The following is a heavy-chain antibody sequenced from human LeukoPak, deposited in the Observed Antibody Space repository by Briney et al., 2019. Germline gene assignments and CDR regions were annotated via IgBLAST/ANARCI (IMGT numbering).Heavy chain of an antibody. V-gene: IGHV3-64*01. Sequence: GGSLRLSCAASGFTFSSYAMHWVRQAPGKGLEYVSAISSNGGSTYYANSVKGRFTISRDNSKNTLYLQMNSLRAEDTAVYYCAGDGLWFGELDYFDYWGQGTLVTVSS. CDR3: AGDGLWFGELDYFDY. J-gene: IGHJ4*02. CDR2: ISSNGGST. CDR1: GFTFSSYA. D-gene: IGHD3-10*01.